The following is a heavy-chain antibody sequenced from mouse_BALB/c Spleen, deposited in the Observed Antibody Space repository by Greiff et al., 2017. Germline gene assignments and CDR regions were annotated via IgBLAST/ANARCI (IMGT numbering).Heavy chain of an antibody. CDR2: INPSTGYT. V-gene: IGHV1-7*01. D-gene: IGHD1-1*01. CDR3: ASLHELYDFDY. J-gene: IGHJ2*01. CDR1: GYTFTSYW. Sequence: QVQLKQSGAELAKPGASVKMSCKASGYTFTSYWMHWVKQRPGQGLEWIGYINPSTGYTEYNQKFKDKATLTADKSSSTAYMQLSSLTSEDSAVYYCASLHELYDFDYWGQGTTLTVSS.